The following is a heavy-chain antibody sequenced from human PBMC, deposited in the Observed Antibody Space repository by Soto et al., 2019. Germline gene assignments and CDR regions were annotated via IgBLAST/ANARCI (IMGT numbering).Heavy chain of an antibody. D-gene: IGHD1-20*01. Sequence: GGSLRLSGAASGFTVSSNYMSWVRQAPGKGLEWVSVIYSGGSTYYADSVKGRFTISRDNSKNTLYLQMNSLRAEDTAVYYCARARYNWNDLGYYYGMDVWGQGTTVTVSS. CDR2: IYSGGST. V-gene: IGHV3-53*01. J-gene: IGHJ6*02. CDR1: GFTVSSNY. CDR3: ARARYNWNDLGYYYGMDV.